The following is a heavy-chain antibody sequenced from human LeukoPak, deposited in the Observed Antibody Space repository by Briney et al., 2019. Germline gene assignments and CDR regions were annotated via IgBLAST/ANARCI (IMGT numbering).Heavy chain of an antibody. Sequence: PGGSLRLSCAASGFTFSSYTMNWVRQAPGKGLEWVAVISYDGSNKYYADSVKGRFTISRDNSKNTLYLQMNSLRAEDTAVYYCAKETFIVGAEWAFDIWGQGTMVTVSS. V-gene: IGHV3-30*18. CDR3: AKETFIVGAEWAFDI. CDR1: GFTFSSYT. J-gene: IGHJ3*02. CDR2: ISYDGSNK. D-gene: IGHD1-26*01.